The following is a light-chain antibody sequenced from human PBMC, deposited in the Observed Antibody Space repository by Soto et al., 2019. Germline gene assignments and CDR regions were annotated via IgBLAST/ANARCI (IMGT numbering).Light chain of an antibody. Sequence: AIRMTQSPSSLSASTGDRVTITCRASQGISSYLAWYQQKPWKATKLLIYAASPLQIGVPSRFSGSGSGTDFTLTISCLKSEDFATYSCQQYYSYPLFNFGPGTQVDIK. V-gene: IGKV1-8*01. J-gene: IGKJ3*01. CDR2: AAS. CDR1: QGISSY. CDR3: QQYYSYPLFN.